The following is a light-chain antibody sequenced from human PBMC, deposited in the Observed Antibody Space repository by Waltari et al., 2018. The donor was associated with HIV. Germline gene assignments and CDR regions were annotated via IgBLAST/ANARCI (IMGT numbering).Light chain of an antibody. CDR2: EGS. J-gene: IGLJ1*01. Sequence: QFALTQPAPGSGSPGQSITIPCTGTSRDVGSYNLVSWYQQHPGKAPKLMIFEGSKRPSWVSNRFSGSKSGNTASLTISGLQAEDEADYYCCSYAGSLYVFGTGTKVTVL. V-gene: IGLV2-23*01. CDR1: SRDVGSYNL. CDR3: CSYAGSLYV.